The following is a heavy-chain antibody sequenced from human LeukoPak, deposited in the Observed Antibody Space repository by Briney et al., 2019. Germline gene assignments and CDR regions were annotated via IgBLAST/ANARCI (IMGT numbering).Heavy chain of an antibody. CDR3: ARLTKRNDAFTI. D-gene: IGHD1-14*01. J-gene: IGHJ3*02. V-gene: IGHV4-59*01. CDR1: GASISNYY. CDR2: IYYSGST. Sequence: PSETLSLTCTVSGASISNYYWSWIRQPPGKGLEWIGYIYYSGSTNYNPSLKSRLTISVDTSKNQFSLKLSSVTTADTAVYYCARLTKRNDAFTIWGQGTMVTVSS.